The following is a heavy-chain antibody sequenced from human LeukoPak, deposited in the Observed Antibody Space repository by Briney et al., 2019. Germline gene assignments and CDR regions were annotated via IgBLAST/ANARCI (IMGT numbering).Heavy chain of an antibody. CDR2: ISGSGGST. Sequence: PGGSLRLSCAASGFTFSNYGMSWVRQAPGKGLEWVSGISGSGGSTYYADSVKGRFTISRDNSKNTLYLQMNSLRAEDTAVYYCAKCARVDWLPIDYWGQGTVVTVSA. CDR3: AKCARVDWLPIDY. V-gene: IGHV3-23*01. CDR1: GFTFSNYG. D-gene: IGHD3-9*01. J-gene: IGHJ4*02.